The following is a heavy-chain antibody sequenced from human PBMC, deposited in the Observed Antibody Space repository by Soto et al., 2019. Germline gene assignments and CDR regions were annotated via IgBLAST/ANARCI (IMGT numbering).Heavy chain of an antibody. V-gene: IGHV1-69*13. D-gene: IGHD7-27*01. CDR2: IIPIFGTA. CDR3: ARVRGHWGESYYYFDY. J-gene: IGHJ4*02. CDR1: GGTFSSYA. Sequence: ASVKVSCKASGGTFSSYAISWVRQAPGQGLEWMGGIIPIFGTANYAQKFQGRVTITADESTSTAYMELSSLRSEDTAVYYCARVRGHWGESYYYFDYWGQGTLVTVSS.